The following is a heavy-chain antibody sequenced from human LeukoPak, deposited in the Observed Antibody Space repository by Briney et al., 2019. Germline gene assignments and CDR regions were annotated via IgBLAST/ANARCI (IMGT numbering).Heavy chain of an antibody. CDR3: AKLHDSPEGWFDP. CDR2: VSDSGGYT. Sequence: PGGSLRLSCAASGFTFSSYAMSWVRQAPGKGLEWVSAVSDSGGYTYYADSVKGRFTISRDNSKNTLYLQMNSLRAEDTAVYYCAKLHDSPEGWFDPWGQGTLVTVSS. J-gene: IGHJ5*02. D-gene: IGHD2-15*01. V-gene: IGHV3-23*01. CDR1: GFTFSSYA.